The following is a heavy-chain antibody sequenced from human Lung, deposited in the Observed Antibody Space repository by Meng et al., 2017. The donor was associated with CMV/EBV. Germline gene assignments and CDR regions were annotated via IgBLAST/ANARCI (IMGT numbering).Heavy chain of an antibody. CDR1: GFTFSDAW. V-gene: IGHV3-15*01. CDR3: TTDWR. CDR2: VKSETDGGTR. J-gene: IGHJ4*02. Sequence: ETLSLTCAASGFTFSDAWMSWVRQAPGKGLEWVGRVKSETDGGTRDYAAPVKDRFTISRDDSKNTVYLQMTNLKAEDTAIYYCTTDWRWGQGALVTVSS.